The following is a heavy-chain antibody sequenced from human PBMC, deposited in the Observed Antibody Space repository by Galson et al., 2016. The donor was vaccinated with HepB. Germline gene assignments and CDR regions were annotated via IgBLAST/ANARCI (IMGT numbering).Heavy chain of an antibody. V-gene: IGHV3-33*06. CDR2: IWYDGTYN. D-gene: IGHD3-10*01. CDR1: GFTFSSYG. J-gene: IGHJ4*02. Sequence: SLRLSCAASGFTFSSYGMHWVRQSPGTALEWVAVIWYDGTYNESADAAKGRFSISRDNSKNTVYLQMNSLRPDDTAVYYCAKPNTPPDYYCSGSFFDYWGQGTLVTVSS. CDR3: AKPNTPPDYYCSGSFFDY.